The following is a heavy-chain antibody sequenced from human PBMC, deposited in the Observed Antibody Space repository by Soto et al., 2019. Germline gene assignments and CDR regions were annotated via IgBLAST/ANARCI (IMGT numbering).Heavy chain of an antibody. CDR3: RMIVLSGFGY. D-gene: IGHD3-10*01. CDR2: IYPDSGGT. J-gene: IGHJ4*02. Sequence: SGKVSCKTSGYTFSGVYIHWVRQAPGQGLESMGWIYPDSGGTDYAQKFQGRVTMTRDTSISTAYMELSRLRSDDTAVYYCRMIVLSGFGYWGQRTLFTFSS. V-gene: IGHV1-2*02. CDR1: GYTFSGVY.